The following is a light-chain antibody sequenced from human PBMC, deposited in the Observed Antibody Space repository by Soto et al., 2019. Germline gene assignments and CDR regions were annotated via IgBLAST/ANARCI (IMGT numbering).Light chain of an antibody. V-gene: IGKV3-15*01. CDR1: RNINRK. CDR3: QQYYDYPPLI. J-gene: IGKJ4*01. Sequence: EIVMTQSPATQSVSPGERATLSCRASRNINRKLAWYQQKPGQAPRLLISGASTRATGIPARVSGSGSGTEFTLTISSLQSEDFAVYYCQQYYDYPPLIFGGGTKVEIK. CDR2: GAS.